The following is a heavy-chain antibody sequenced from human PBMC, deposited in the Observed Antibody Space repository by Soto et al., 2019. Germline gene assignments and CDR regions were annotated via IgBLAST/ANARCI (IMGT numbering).Heavy chain of an antibody. Sequence: SXECLTTFFRGSGYSFTSYWISWVRQMPGKGLEWMGSIDPSDSYTNYSPSFQGHVTISADKSISTAYLQWSSLKASDTAMYYCARHATHYYDSSGYYGRSAFDIWGQGTMVTVSS. CDR1: GYSFTSYW. J-gene: IGHJ3*02. CDR2: IDPSDSYT. D-gene: IGHD3-22*01. V-gene: IGHV5-10-1*01. CDR3: ARHATHYYDSSGYYGRSAFDI.